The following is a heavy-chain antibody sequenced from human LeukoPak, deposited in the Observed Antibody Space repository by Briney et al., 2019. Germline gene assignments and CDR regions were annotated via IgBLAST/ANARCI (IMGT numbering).Heavy chain of an antibody. CDR1: GYTFTSYG. J-gene: IGHJ4*02. V-gene: IGHV1-18*01. D-gene: IGHD2-15*01. Sequence: ASVKVSCKASGYTFTSYGISWVRQAPGQGLEWMGWISAYNGNTNYAQKLQGRVTMTTDTSTSTAYMELRGLRSDDTAVYYCAKVQFCSGGSCYSFDYWGQGTLVTVSS. CDR3: AKVQFCSGGSCYSFDY. CDR2: ISAYNGNT.